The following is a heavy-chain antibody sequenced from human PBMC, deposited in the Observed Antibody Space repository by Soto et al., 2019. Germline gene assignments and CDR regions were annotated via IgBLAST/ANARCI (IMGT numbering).Heavy chain of an antibody. CDR3: ARSSPRVVSPWDY. Sequence: QVQLQESGPGLVKPSETLSLTCIVSGGSIISYYWSWIRQPPGKGLEWIGHIYYSGGTNYNPSLKSRVTISVDTSKNHFSLKLSSVTAADTAVYYCARSSPRVVSPWDYWGQGTLVTVSS. V-gene: IGHV4-59*01. D-gene: IGHD3-3*01. J-gene: IGHJ4*02. CDR2: IYYSGGT. CDR1: GGSIISYY.